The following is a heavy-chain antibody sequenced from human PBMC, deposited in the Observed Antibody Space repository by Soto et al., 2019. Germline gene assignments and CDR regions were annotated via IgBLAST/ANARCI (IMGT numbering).Heavy chain of an antibody. CDR1: GYTFTSYA. J-gene: IGHJ5*02. CDR3: ARNGDCTRPGCIVGWFDP. CDR2: INAGNGNT. Sequence: ASVKVSCKASGYTFTSYAMHWVRQAPGQRLEWMGWINAGNGNTKYSQKFQGRVTITRDTSASTAYMELSSLRSGDTAMYYCARNGDCTRPGCIVGWFDPWGPGTLVTVSS. D-gene: IGHD2-8*01. V-gene: IGHV1-3*01.